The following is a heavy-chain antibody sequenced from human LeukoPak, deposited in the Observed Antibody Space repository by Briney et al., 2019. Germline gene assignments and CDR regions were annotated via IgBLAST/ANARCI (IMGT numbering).Heavy chain of an antibody. Sequence: PGGSLRLSCAASGFTFSSYSMNWVRQAPGKGLEWVSSISSSSSYIYYADSVKGRFTISRDNAKNSLYLQMNSLRAEDTAVYYCARDAQKGLIVVVPAADTGYFQHWGQGTLVTVSS. J-gene: IGHJ1*01. V-gene: IGHV3-21*01. D-gene: IGHD2-2*01. CDR3: ARDAQKGLIVVVPAADTGYFQH. CDR2: ISSSSSYI. CDR1: GFTFSSYS.